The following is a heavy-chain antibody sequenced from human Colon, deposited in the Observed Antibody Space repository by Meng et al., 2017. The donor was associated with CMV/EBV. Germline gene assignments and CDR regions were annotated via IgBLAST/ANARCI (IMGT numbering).Heavy chain of an antibody. Sequence: GESLKISCAASGFTVSSNYMSWVRQAPGKGLEWVSSITTSGNAINYADSVKGRFTISRDNAKRSLYLQMNNLRAEDTAVYYCARRNYYDILTGNGPFDLWGQGTLVTVSS. D-gene: IGHD3-9*01. J-gene: IGHJ4*02. CDR3: ARRNYYDILTGNGPFDL. CDR2: ITTSGNAI. CDR1: GFTVSSNY. V-gene: IGHV3-11*04.